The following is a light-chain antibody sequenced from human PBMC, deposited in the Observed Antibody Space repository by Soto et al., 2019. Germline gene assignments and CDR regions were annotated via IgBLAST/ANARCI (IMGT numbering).Light chain of an antibody. CDR3: CSYAGSNTLV. Sequence: QSVLTQPRSVSGSPGQSVAISCTGTTSDVGDYNYVSWYQQHPGKAPKLMIYDVSERPSGVPERFSGSKSGNTASLTISGLQAEDEADYHCCSYAGSNTLVFGGGTKLTVL. V-gene: IGLV2-11*01. CDR2: DVS. CDR1: TSDVGDYNY. J-gene: IGLJ2*01.